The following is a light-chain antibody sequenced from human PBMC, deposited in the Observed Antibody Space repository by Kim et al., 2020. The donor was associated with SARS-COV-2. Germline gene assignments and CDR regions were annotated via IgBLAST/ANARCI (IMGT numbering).Light chain of an antibody. CDR3: QQSHSTPLLT. Sequence: DIQMTQSPSSLAASVGDRVTIACRASQSISTYLNWYQQKPGKAPKLLIYAASTLQSGVPSRFSGSGSGTDFTLTISSLQPEDFATYYCQQSHSTPLLTFGGVTKLEIK. CDR2: AAS. CDR1: QSISTY. V-gene: IGKV1-39*01. J-gene: IGKJ4*01.